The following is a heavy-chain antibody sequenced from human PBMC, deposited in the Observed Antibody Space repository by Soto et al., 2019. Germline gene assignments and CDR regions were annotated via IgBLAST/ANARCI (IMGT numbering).Heavy chain of an antibody. CDR1: GGSISSVNW. J-gene: IGHJ6*02. CDR3: ARHGHNIYGFDV. Sequence: QVRPQVSGLGLVKPSDTLSLTCAVSGGSISSVNWWSWVRQSPGKGLEWIGEMHPSGSTNYNPSLKSRVTVSMDKSRNQFSLKMYSVTAADTAVYFCARHGHNIYGFDVWGRGTTVTVSS. D-gene: IGHD1-1*01. V-gene: IGHV4-4*02. CDR2: MHPSGST.